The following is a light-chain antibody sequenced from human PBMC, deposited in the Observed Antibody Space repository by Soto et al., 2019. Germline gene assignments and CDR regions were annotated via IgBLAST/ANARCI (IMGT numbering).Light chain of an antibody. CDR3: QQYGTSPRSIT. CDR2: ATS. CDR1: QALRSSY. V-gene: IGKV3D-20*01. Sequence: EIVLTQSPATLSLSPGERATPSCGASQALRSSYLAWYQQKPGLAPRLLIYATSSRATGIPDRFSGGGSGTDSTLTINKLGPEDFAVYYCQQYGTSPRSITFGQGTRLEIK. J-gene: IGKJ5*01.